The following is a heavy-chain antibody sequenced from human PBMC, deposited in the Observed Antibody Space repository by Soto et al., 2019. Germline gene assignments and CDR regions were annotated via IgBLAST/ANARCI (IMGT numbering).Heavy chain of an antibody. CDR2: MNPNSGNT. Sequence: ASVKVSCKASGYTFTSYDINWVRQATGQGLEWMGWMNPNSGNTGYAQKFQGRVTMTRNTSISTAYVELSSLRSEDTAVYYCARGGEWLVRWWFDPWGQGTLVTVSS. D-gene: IGHD6-19*01. V-gene: IGHV1-8*01. J-gene: IGHJ5*02. CDR3: ARGGEWLVRWWFDP. CDR1: GYTFTSYD.